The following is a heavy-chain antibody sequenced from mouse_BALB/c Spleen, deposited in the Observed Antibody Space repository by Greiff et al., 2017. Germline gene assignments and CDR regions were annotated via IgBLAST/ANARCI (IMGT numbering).Heavy chain of an antibody. Sequence: VQLQQSGAELVKPGASVKLSCTASGFNIKDTYMHWVKQRPEQGLEWIGRIDPANGNTKYDPKFQGKATITADTSSNTAYLQLSSLTSEDTAVYYCAFYDALYYFDYWGQGTTLTVSS. CDR2: IDPANGNT. CDR1: GFNIKDTY. CDR3: AFYDALYYFDY. D-gene: IGHD2-3*01. J-gene: IGHJ2*01. V-gene: IGHV14-3*02.